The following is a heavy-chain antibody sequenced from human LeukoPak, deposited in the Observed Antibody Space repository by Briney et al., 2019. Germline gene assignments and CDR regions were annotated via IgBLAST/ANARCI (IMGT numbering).Heavy chain of an antibody. V-gene: IGHV1-69*04. D-gene: IGHD1-1*01. CDR1: GGTFNHFG. J-gene: IGHJ4*02. Sequence: SVKVSCKASGGTFNHFGTNWVRQAPGQGLEWMGRIIPVLDSAKYAPKIQDRVTITADKSTSTAYMELNSLRSEDTAVYFCARDSGRPPTSFDYWGQGTLVTVSS. CDR3: ARDSGRPPTSFDY. CDR2: IIPVLDSA.